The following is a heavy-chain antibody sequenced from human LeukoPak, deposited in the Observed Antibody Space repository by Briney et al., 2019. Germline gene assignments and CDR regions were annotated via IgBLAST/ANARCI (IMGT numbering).Heavy chain of an antibody. Sequence: PSETLSLTCTVSGGSISSYYWSWIRQPPGKGLEWIGYIYYSGSTNYNPSLKSRVTISVDTSKNQFSLKLSSVTAADTAVYYCGRRVYPGGMDVWGQGTTVTISS. CDR2: IYYSGST. CDR3: GRRVYPGGMDV. J-gene: IGHJ6*02. V-gene: IGHV4-59*01. D-gene: IGHD2-8*01. CDR1: GGSISSYY.